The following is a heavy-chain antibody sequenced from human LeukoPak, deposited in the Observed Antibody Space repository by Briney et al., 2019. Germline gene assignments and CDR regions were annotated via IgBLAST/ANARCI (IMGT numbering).Heavy chain of an antibody. J-gene: IGHJ4*02. V-gene: IGHV1-69*05. CDR1: GGTFSSYA. CDR3: ARDTYYYDSSGYYYVDY. CDR2: IIPIFGTA. D-gene: IGHD3-22*01. Sequence: SVTVSCKASGGTFSSYAISWVRQAAGQGLEWMGRIIPIFGTANCAQKFQGRVTSTTDESTSTAYMELSSLRSEDTAVYYCARDTYYYDSSGYYYVDYWGQGTLVTVSS.